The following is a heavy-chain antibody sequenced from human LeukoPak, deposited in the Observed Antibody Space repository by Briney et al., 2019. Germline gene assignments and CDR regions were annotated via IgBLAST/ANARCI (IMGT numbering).Heavy chain of an antibody. CDR1: GGSFSGYY. Sequence: MASETLSLTCAVYGGSFSGYYWSWIRQPPGKGLEWIGEINHSGSTNYNPSLKSRVTISVDTSKNQLSLKLSSVTAADTAVYYCARGPKVYGDYCGMDVWGQGTTVTVSS. D-gene: IGHD2-8*01. V-gene: IGHV4-34*01. J-gene: IGHJ6*02. CDR3: ARGPKVYGDYCGMDV. CDR2: INHSGST.